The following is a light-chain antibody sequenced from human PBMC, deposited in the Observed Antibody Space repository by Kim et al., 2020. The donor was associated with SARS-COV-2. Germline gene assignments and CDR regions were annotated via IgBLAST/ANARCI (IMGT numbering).Light chain of an antibody. CDR3: QQDGSSLVT. CDR2: GAS. V-gene: IGKV3-20*01. CDR1: QSVSSNF. Sequence: EIVLTQSPGTLSLSPGETATLACRASQSVSSNFLAVYHHKAGQAPRLLIWGASSRATGIPDRFSGSGSGTDFTLTFSRLEPEDFAVYYCQQDGSSLVTFGQGTKREI. J-gene: IGKJ2*01.